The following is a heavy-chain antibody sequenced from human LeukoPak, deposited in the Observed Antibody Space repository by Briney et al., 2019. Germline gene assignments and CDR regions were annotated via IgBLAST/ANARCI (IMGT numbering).Heavy chain of an antibody. Sequence: SQTLSLTCTVSGGSVSSGDYYWTWTRPLPGQGLEWTGYIYYSGSTCYNPSLKSRLTISVDTSKNQFSLKVSSVTAADTAVYYCARRRGNTSGFQGYYFDYWGQGTLVTVSS. CDR3: ARRRGNTSGFQGYYFDY. J-gene: IGHJ4*02. V-gene: IGHV4-31*03. CDR1: GGSVSSGDYY. D-gene: IGHD6-19*01. CDR2: IYYSGST.